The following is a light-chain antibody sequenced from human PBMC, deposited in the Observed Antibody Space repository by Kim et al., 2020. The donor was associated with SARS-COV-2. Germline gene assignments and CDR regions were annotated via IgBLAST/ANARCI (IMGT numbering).Light chain of an antibody. CDR3: QQADSFPRT. Sequence: DIQMTQSPSSVAASVGDRVIITCRASQTIANWLAWYQQRPGKAPSLLIYAASSLQSGVPSRFSGSRSGTDFTLTISNLQPEDFATYYCQQADSFPRTFGGGTKVDIK. V-gene: IGKV1D-12*01. CDR1: QTIANW. J-gene: IGKJ4*01. CDR2: AAS.